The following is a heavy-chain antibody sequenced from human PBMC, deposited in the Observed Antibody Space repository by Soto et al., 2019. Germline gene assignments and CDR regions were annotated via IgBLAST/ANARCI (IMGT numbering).Heavy chain of an antibody. CDR1: GYTFVNFD. J-gene: IGHJ5*02. D-gene: IGHD6-13*01. V-gene: IGHV1-8*01. CDR3: ARMSSAGTLNWFDP. Sequence: ASVKVSCKASGYTFVNFDISWVRQAAGQGLEWLGWMNPGSGQTGYASKFQGRVAMTRDASTGTSHLELSSLTSGDTAVYYCARMSSAGTLNWFDPWGKGTLVTVSS. CDR2: MNPGSGQT.